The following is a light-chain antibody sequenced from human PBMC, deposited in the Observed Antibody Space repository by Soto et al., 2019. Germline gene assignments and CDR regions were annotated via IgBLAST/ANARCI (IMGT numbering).Light chain of an antibody. V-gene: IGLV2-8*01. CDR2: EVT. CDR3: SSYAGINTLYV. CDR1: SSDVGAYNY. Sequence: QSALTQPPSASGSPGQSVTISCTGTSSDVGAYNYVSWYQQHPGKAPQLMIYEVTKRPSGVPDRFSGSKSGNTASLTVSGLQTEDEADYYCSSYAGINTLYVFGTGTQLTVL. J-gene: IGLJ1*01.